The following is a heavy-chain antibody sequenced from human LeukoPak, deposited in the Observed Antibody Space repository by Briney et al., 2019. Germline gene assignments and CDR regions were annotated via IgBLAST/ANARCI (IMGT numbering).Heavy chain of an antibody. Sequence: ASVKVSCKASGYTFTSYAMNWVRQAPGQGLEWMGWINTNTGNPTYAQGFTGRFVFSLDTSVSTAYLQISSLKAEDTAVYYCARAVTNTYYYDSSGYSPGYWGQGTLVTVSS. CDR3: ARAVTNTYYYDSSGYSPGY. CDR2: INTNTGNP. CDR1: GYTFTSYA. V-gene: IGHV7-4-1*02. J-gene: IGHJ4*02. D-gene: IGHD3-22*01.